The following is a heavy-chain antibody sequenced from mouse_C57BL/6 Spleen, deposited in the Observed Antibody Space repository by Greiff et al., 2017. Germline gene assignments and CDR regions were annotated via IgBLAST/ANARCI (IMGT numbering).Heavy chain of an antibody. Sequence: QVQLQQPGAELVMPGASVKLSCKASGYTFTSYWMHWVKQRPGQGLEWIGEIDPSDSYTNYNQKFKGKSTLTVDKSSSTAYMQLSSLTSEDSAVYYCARSGNYTLYAMDYWGQGTSVTVSS. J-gene: IGHJ4*01. CDR1: GYTFTSYW. CDR2: IDPSDSYT. V-gene: IGHV1-69*01. D-gene: IGHD2-1*01. CDR3: ARSGNYTLYAMDY.